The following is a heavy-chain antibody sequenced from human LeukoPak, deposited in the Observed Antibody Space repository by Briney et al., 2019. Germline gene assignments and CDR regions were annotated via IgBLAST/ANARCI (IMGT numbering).Heavy chain of an antibody. CDR1: GYTFTSYY. CDR2: INPNSGGT. D-gene: IGHD5-24*01. J-gene: IGHJ5*02. V-gene: IGHV1-2*02. CDR3: AREGIYKYNWFDP. Sequence: GASVKVSCKASGYTFTSYYMHWVRQAPGQGLEWMGWINPNSGGTNYAQKFQGRVTMTRDTSISTAYMELSRLRSDDTAVYYCAREGIYKYNWFDPWGQGTLVTVSS.